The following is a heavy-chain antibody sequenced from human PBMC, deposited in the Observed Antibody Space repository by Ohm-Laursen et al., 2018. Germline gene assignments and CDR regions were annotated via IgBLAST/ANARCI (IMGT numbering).Heavy chain of an antibody. CDR3: ARIRRYSSSWFYFDY. Sequence: TQTLTLTCTFSGFSLSTSGMCVSWIRQPPGKALEWLARLDWDDDKFYSTSLKTRLTISKDTSKNQVVLTVTNMDPVDTATYYCARIRRYSSSWFYFDYWGQGSLVTVSS. J-gene: IGHJ4*02. CDR1: GFSLSTSGMC. D-gene: IGHD6-13*01. CDR2: LDWDDDK. V-gene: IGHV2-70*16.